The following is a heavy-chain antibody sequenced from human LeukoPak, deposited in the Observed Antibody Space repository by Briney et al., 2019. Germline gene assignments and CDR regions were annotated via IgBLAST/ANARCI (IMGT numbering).Heavy chain of an antibody. CDR1: GFTFSDYY. J-gene: IGHJ6*02. D-gene: IGHD6-13*01. CDR3: ARATAAAENYYYGMDA. V-gene: IGHV3-11*01. CDR2: ISSSGSTI. Sequence: GGSLRLSCAASGFTFSDYYMSWIRQAPGKGLEWVSYISSSGSTIYYADSVKGRFTISRDNAKNSLYLQMNSLRAEDTAVYYCARATAAAENYYYGMDAWGQGTTVTVSS.